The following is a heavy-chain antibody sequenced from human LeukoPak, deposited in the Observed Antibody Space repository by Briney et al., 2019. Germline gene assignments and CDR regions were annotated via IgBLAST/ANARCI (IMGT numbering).Heavy chain of an antibody. V-gene: IGHV3-21*01. CDR3: AREGSSEEFDY. Sequence: GGCLRLPCAASGFPFTPYTMNWIRQAPGKGLEWVASMSTSGTYTYYADSVEGRFTVSRDNAKNSLYLQMNSLRAEDTAVYYCAREGSSEEFDYWGQGTLVTVSS. CDR2: MSTSGTYT. D-gene: IGHD6-19*01. CDR1: GFPFTPYT. J-gene: IGHJ4*02.